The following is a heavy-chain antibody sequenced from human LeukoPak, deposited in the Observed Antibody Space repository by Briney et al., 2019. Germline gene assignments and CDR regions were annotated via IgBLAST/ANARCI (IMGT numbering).Heavy chain of an antibody. J-gene: IGHJ5*02. CDR2: MNPNSGNT. D-gene: IGHD3-3*01. CDR1: GYTFTSYD. Sequence: ASVKVSCKASGYTFTSYDINWVRQATGQGLEWMGWMNPNSGNTGYAQKLQGRVTMTRNTSISTAYMELSSLRSEDTAVYYCARGQTTTIFGVVIHNWFDPWGQGTLVTVSS. V-gene: IGHV1-8*01. CDR3: ARGQTTTIFGVVIHNWFDP.